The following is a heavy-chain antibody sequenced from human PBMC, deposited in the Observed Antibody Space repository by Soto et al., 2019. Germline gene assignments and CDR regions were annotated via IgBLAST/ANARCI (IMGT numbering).Heavy chain of an antibody. J-gene: IGHJ5*02. V-gene: IGHV1-2*02. CDR3: ARGALAGENWLEP. CDR2: INPSNGVT. D-gene: IGHD1-26*01. Sequence: GASVKVSCKASGYTFIDYYMNWVRQAPGQGLEWMGWINPSNGVTNYAQKFKGRVTMTRDTSISTAYMDLSRLRSDDTAVYYCARGALAGENWLEPWGEVTQVTVSS. CDR1: GYTFIDYY.